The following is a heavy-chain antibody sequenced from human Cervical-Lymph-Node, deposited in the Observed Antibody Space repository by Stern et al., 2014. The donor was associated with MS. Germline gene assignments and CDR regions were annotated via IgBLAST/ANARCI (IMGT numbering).Heavy chain of an antibody. V-gene: IGHV1-69*06. Sequence: QVQLGQSGAEVKKPGSSVKVSCKASGGTFRTHPITWVRQAPGQGLEWMGGIIPFLNTANYAQKFQGRITITADKSTGTTYMEISSLRSDDTAVYYCASSLVASGHWAQGTLVIVS. D-gene: IGHD2-8*02. CDR2: IIPFLNTA. CDR1: GGTFRTHP. J-gene: IGHJ4*02. CDR3: ASSLVASGH.